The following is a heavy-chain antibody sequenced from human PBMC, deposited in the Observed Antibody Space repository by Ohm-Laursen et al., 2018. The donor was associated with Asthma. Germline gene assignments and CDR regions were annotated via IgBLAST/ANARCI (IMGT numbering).Heavy chain of an antibody. CDR1: GYTFTRYH. CDR2: INPSGGST. CDR3: ARERTYWFDP. Sequence: ASVKVSCKASGYTFTRYHMHWVRQAPGQGLEWMGIINPSGGSTNYAQKFQGRVTMTRDTSTSTVYMELSSLRSEDTAVYYCARERTYWFDPWGQGTLVTVSS. V-gene: IGHV1-46*01. J-gene: IGHJ5*02.